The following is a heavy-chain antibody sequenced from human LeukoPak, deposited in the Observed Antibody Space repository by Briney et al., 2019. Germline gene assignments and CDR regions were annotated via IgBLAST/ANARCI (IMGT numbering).Heavy chain of an antibody. CDR1: GFTFRSYS. D-gene: IGHD3-10*01. V-gene: IGHV3-48*02. CDR2: ISSSSSTI. Sequence: GGSLRLSCAASGFTFRSYSMNWVRQAPGKGLEWVSYISSSSSTIYYADSVKGRFTISRDNAKNSLYLHMNSLRDEDTAVYYCVTDGENLLVRAIDYWGQGTLVTVSS. J-gene: IGHJ4*02. CDR3: VTDGENLLVRAIDY.